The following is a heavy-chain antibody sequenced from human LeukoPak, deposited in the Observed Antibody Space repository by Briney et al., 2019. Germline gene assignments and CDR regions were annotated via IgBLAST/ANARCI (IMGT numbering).Heavy chain of an antibody. CDR2: IYNSGST. D-gene: IGHD3-10*01. CDR3: ARETPYGSGSYPFDY. J-gene: IGHJ4*02. CDR1: GGSISSYY. Sequence: SETLSLTCTVSGGSISSYYWNWIRQPPGKGLEWIGYIYNSGSTNNNPSLKSRVTISVDTSKKQFSLKLSSVTAADTAVCYCARETPYGSGSYPFDYWGQGILVTVSS. V-gene: IGHV4-59*01.